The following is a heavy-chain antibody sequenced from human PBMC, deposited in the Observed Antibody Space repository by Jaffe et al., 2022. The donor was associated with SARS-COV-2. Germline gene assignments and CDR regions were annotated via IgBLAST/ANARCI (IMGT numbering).Heavy chain of an antibody. V-gene: IGHV4-59*01. Sequence: QVQLQESGPGLVKPSETLSLTCTVSGGSISSYYWSWIRQPPGKGLEWIGYIYYSGSTNYNPSLKSRVTISVDTSKNQFSLKLSSVTAADTAVYYCARSYYYDSSGYPEPLDYWGQGTLVTVSS. CDR2: IYYSGST. CDR1: GGSISSYY. J-gene: IGHJ4*02. CDR3: ARSYYYDSSGYPEPLDY. D-gene: IGHD3-22*01.